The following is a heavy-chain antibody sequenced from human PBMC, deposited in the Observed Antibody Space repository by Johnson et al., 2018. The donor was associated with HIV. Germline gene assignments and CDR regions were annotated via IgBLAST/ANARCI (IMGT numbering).Heavy chain of an antibody. CDR2: ISGSGGST. CDR3: AKVAVFVGDDPTGNAFDI. CDR1: GFTFSSYA. V-gene: IGHV3-23*04. J-gene: IGHJ3*02. Sequence: VKLVESGGGLVQPGGSLRLSCAASGFTFSSYAMSWVRQAPGKGLEWVSAISGSGGSTYYADSVKGRFTISRDNSKNTLYLQMNSLRAEDTAVYYCAKVAVFVGDDPTGNAFDIWGQGTMVTVSS. D-gene: IGHD3-10*02.